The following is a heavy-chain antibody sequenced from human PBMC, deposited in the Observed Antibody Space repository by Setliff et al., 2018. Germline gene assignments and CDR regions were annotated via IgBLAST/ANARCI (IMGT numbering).Heavy chain of an antibody. D-gene: IGHD4-4*01. V-gene: IGHV3-7*03. CDR2: IRPDGSGN. CDR3: AKDLSTSITVGALDS. Sequence: PGESLKISCSASGFSFSSSWMAWVRQAPGQGLEWVADIRPDGSGNFYADAVRGRFTASRDNARNSLFLQMNSLRAEDTALYYCAKDLSTSITVGALDSWGPGTLVTVSS. J-gene: IGHJ4*02. CDR1: GFSFSSSW.